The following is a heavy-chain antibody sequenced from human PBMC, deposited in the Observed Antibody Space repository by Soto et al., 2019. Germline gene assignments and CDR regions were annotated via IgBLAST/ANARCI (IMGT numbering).Heavy chain of an antibody. V-gene: IGHV1-18*01. CDR2: INAYNGNT. CDR3: ARVLLWFGEIDYYYGMDV. D-gene: IGHD3-10*01. Sequence: ASVKVSCKASGYTFRSYTLHWVRQAPGQRLEWMGWINAYNGNTNYSQKLQGRVIMTTDTSTSTAYMELRSLRSDDTAVYYCARVLLWFGEIDYYYGMDVWGQGTTVTVSS. CDR1: GYTFRSYT. J-gene: IGHJ6*02.